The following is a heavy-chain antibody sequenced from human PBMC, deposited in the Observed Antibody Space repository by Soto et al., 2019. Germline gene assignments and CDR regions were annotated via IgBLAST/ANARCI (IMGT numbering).Heavy chain of an antibody. CDR1: GYTFTSYA. J-gene: IGHJ4*02. CDR2: INAGNGNT. Sequence: QVQLVQSGAEVKKPGASVKVSCKASGYTFTSYAMHWVRQAPGQRLEWMGWINAGNGNTKYSQKFQGRVTITRDTSASTAYMELSSLRSEDTAVYYCARSIVVVTALDYWGQGNLATVSS. CDR3: ARSIVVVTALDY. V-gene: IGHV1-3*01. D-gene: IGHD2-21*02.